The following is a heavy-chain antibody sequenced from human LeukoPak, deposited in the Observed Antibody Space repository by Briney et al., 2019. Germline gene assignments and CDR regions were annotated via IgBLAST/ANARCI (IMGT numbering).Heavy chain of an antibody. CDR3: AKDPKPIVVVPAAMSY. J-gene: IGHJ4*02. V-gene: IGHV3-23*01. CDR2: ISGSGGST. D-gene: IGHD2-2*01. CDR1: GFSFKTYE. Sequence: PGGSLRLSCVASGFSFKTYEMSWVRQAPGKGLEWVSAISGSGGSTYYADSVKGRFTISRDNSKNTLYLQMNSLRAEDTAVYYCAKDPKPIVVVPAAMSYWGQGTLVTVSS.